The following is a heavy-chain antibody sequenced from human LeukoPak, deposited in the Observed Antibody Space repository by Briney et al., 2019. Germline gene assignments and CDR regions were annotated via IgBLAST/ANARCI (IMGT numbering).Heavy chain of an antibody. CDR3: ARSKRDIANSWFDP. D-gene: IGHD2-15*01. Sequence: SETLSLTCAVSGGSISSSNWWSWVRQPPGKGLEWIGSIYYSGSTYYNPPLKSRVTISVDTSKNQFSLKLSSVTAADTAVYYCARSKRDIANSWFDPWGQGTLVTVSS. CDR2: IYYSGST. V-gene: IGHV4-4*02. J-gene: IGHJ5*02. CDR1: GGSISSSNW.